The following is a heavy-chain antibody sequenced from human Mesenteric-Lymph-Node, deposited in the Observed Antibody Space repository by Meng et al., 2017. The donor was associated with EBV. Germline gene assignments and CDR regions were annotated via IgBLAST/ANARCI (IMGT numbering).Heavy chain of an antibody. CDR3: ARASLYGDNDWFDP. CDR2: IYHSRST. J-gene: IGHJ5*02. D-gene: IGHD4-17*01. V-gene: IGHV4-4*02. Sequence: QELCAVLVQHAGPLYLLCSVSGGPISSSYGWSWVRQRPGKGLEWIGEIYHSRSTNYNPSLKSRVTISLDKSKNQFSLKLSSVTAADTAVYYCARASLYGDNDWFDPWGQGTLVTVSS. CDR1: GGPISSSYG.